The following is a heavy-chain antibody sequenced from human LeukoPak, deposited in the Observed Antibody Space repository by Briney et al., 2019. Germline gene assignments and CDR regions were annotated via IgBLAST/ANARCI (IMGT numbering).Heavy chain of an antibody. J-gene: IGHJ4*02. CDR2: ISYDGSNK. V-gene: IGHV3-30*18. Sequence: GRSLRLSCAASGFTFSSYGMHWVRQAPGKGLEWVAVISYDGSNKYYADSVKGRFTISRDNSKNTLYLQMNSLRAEDTAVYYCAKDHIRYSSSWPPDYWGQGTLVTVSS. CDR1: GFTFSSYG. D-gene: IGHD6-13*01. CDR3: AKDHIRYSSSWPPDY.